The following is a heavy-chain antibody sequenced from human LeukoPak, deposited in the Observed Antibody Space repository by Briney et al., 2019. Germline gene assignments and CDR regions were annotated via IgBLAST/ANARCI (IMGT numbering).Heavy chain of an antibody. Sequence: SETLSLTCTVSGGSINTYYWSWVRQPPGKGLEWIASIYYSGSTDHNPSLKSRVAISIDTSKNQFSLKLSSVTAADTALYYCAGDVDTAMLDAFDIWGQGTMVTVSS. CDR2: IYYSGST. CDR3: AGDVDTAMLDAFDI. D-gene: IGHD5-18*01. V-gene: IGHV4-59*01. J-gene: IGHJ3*02. CDR1: GGSINTYY.